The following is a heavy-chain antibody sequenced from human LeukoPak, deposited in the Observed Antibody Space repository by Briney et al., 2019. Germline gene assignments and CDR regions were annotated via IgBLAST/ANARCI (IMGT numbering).Heavy chain of an antibody. CDR3: ARDRDYYDSNSFSPDAFGI. V-gene: IGHV3-21*01. Sequence: PGGSLRLSCAASGFSFKIYTMNWVRQAPGKGLEWVSSVNPSHHYKYYADSVKGRFTISRDNAKSSLYLQVNSLRAEDTAVYYCARDRDYYDSNSFSPDAFGIWGQGTMVTVSS. J-gene: IGHJ3*02. CDR1: GFSFKIYT. D-gene: IGHD3-22*01. CDR2: VNPSHHYK.